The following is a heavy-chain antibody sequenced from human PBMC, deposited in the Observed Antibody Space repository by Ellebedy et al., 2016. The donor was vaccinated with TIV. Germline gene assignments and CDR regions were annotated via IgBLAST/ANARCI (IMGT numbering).Heavy chain of an antibody. CDR3: ARAYTRAVSTSLDY. CDR1: GGSISSYY. J-gene: IGHJ4*02. D-gene: IGHD5/OR15-5a*01. Sequence: GSLRLSCSVSGGSISSYYWNWIRQPPGKGLEWIGYSYYSGSTNYNPSLKSRVTISVDTSKNQVSLKLSSVTAADTAIYYCARAYTRAVSTSLDYWGQGTLVSVSS. CDR2: SYYSGST. V-gene: IGHV4-59*12.